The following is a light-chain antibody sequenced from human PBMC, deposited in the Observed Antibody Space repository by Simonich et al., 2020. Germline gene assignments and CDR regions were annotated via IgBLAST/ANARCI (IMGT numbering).Light chain of an antibody. J-gene: IGKJ2*01. CDR3: QQYNNWPYT. CDR2: CAS. V-gene: IGKV3-15*01. Sequence: VITQYPATLSLSPGEIATLSCRASQSVSSNLAWYQQKPGQAPRLLIYCASTRATGITARFSGSGSGTEFTLTISSLQSEDFAVYYCQQYNNWPYTFGQGTKLEIK. CDR1: QSVSSN.